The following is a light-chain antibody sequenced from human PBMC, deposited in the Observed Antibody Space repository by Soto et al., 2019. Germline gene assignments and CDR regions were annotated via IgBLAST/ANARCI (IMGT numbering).Light chain of an antibody. J-gene: IGLJ3*02. V-gene: IGLV1-40*01. Sequence: QSVLTQPPSVSGAPGQRVTISCTGSSSNIGAGYDVHWYQQVPGTAPKLLIYGNSNRPSGVPDRFSGFKSGTSASLAITGLQAEDEADYYCQSYDSSLSGSGVFGGGTKLTVL. CDR2: GNS. CDR3: QSYDSSLSGSGV. CDR1: SSNIGAGYD.